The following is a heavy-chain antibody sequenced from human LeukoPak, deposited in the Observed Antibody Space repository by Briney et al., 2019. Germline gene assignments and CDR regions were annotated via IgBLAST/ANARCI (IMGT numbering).Heavy chain of an antibody. Sequence: GGSLRLSCAASGFTFSSYSMNWVRQAPGKGLEWVSLISWDGGSTYYADSVKGRFTISRDNSKNSPYLQMNSLRAEDTALYYCAKDYGGNSVGGFFDYWGQGTLVTVSS. CDR2: ISWDGGST. CDR1: GFTFSSYS. V-gene: IGHV3-43D*03. J-gene: IGHJ4*02. D-gene: IGHD4-23*01. CDR3: AKDYGGNSVGGFFDY.